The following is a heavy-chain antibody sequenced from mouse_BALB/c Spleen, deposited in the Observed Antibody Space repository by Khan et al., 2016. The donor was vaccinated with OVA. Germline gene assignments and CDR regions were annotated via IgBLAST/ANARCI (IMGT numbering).Heavy chain of an antibody. D-gene: IGHD1-2*01. CDR1: GYSITSGYG. J-gene: IGHJ2*01. CDR3: ARTARIKY. V-gene: IGHV3-2*02. Sequence: EVQLVELGPGLVKPSQSLSLTCTVTGYSITSGYGWNWIRQFPGNKLEWMSYISYSGSTNYNPSLKSRISITRDTSKNQFFLQLNSVTTEDTATYYCARTARIKYWGQGTTLTVSS. CDR2: ISYSGST.